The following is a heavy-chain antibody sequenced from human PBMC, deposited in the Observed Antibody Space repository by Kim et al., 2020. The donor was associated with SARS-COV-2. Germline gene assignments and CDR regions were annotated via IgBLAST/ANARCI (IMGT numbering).Heavy chain of an antibody. Sequence: ASVKVSCTASGYTFTDYYMHWVRQAPGQGLEWMGWINPDSGDTNYAQKFQGRVTMTRDTSISTAYMELSRLRSDDTAVYYCARGVWFGELSIDYWGQGTLVTVSS. J-gene: IGHJ4*02. CDR3: ARGVWFGELSIDY. CDR1: GYTFTDYY. V-gene: IGHV1-2*02. CDR2: INPDSGDT. D-gene: IGHD3-10*01.